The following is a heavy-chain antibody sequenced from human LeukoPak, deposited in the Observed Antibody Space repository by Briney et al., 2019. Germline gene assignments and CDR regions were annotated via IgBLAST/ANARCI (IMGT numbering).Heavy chain of an antibody. CDR2: IYSGGKT. V-gene: IGHV3-53*01. D-gene: IGHD3-10*01. CDR1: GFTVSPNY. J-gene: IGHJ4*02. CDR3: AKRASGSGTSLYYFDY. Sequence: PGGSLRLSCAASGFTVSPNYMSWVRQAPGKGLEWVSVIYSGGKTYYADAVKGRFTISRDSSKNTLYLQMNSLRAEDTAVYYCAKRASGSGTSLYYFDYWGQGTLVTVSS.